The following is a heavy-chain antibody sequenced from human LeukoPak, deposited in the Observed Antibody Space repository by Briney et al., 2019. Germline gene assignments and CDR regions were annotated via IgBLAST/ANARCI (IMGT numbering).Heavy chain of an antibody. CDR2: IHYSGST. J-gene: IGHJ4*02. CDR1: GVSISNYY. Sequence: SETLSLTCTVSGVSISNYYWSWIRQPPGKGLEWIGYIHYSGSTSYNPSLKSRVTISVDTSKKQFPLKLSSVTAADTAVYYCARQHGDGSGWYGLPYFDYWGQGTLVTVSS. V-gene: IGHV4-59*01. CDR3: ARQHGDGSGWYGLPYFDY. D-gene: IGHD6-19*01.